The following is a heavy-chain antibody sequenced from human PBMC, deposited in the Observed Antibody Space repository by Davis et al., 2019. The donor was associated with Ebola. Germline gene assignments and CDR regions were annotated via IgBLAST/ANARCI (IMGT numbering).Heavy chain of an antibody. V-gene: IGHV1-18*01. J-gene: IGHJ4*02. CDR3: ARDQGSSSWYYFDY. Sequence: ASVKVSCKASGGTFSSYAISWVRQAPGQGLEWMGWISAYNGNTNYAQKLQGRVTMTTDTSTSTAYMELRSLRSDDTAVYYCARDQGSSSWYYFDYWGQGTLVTVSS. CDR1: GGTFSSYA. CDR2: ISAYNGNT. D-gene: IGHD6-13*01.